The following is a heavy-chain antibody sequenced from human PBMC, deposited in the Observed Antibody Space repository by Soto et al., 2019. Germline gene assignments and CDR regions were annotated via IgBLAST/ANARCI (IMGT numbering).Heavy chain of an antibody. CDR2: IYYSGST. CDR1: GGSISSGDYY. D-gene: IGHD5-18*01. CDR3: ARDRGYSYGVYYYYYGMDV. Sequence: PSETLSLTCTVSGGSISSGDYYWSWIRQPPGKGLEWIGYIYYSGSTNYNPSLKSRVTISVDTSKNQFSLKLSSVTAADTAVYYCARDRGYSYGVYYYYYGMDVWGQGTTVTVSS. J-gene: IGHJ6*02. V-gene: IGHV4-61*08.